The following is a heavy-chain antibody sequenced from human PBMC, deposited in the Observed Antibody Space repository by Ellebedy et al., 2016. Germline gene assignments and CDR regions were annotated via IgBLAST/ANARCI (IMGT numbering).Heavy chain of an antibody. D-gene: IGHD6-19*01. Sequence: SQTLSLTCAISGDSVSSNSAAWNWIRQSPSRGLEWLGRTYYRSKWYNDYAVSVKSRITINPDTSKNQFSLQLNSVTPEDTAVYYCARGIAVAGKYYYYYYGMDVWGQGTTVTVSS. CDR3: ARGIAVAGKYYYYYYGMDV. J-gene: IGHJ6*02. CDR2: TYYRSKWYN. CDR1: GDSVSSNSAA. V-gene: IGHV6-1*01.